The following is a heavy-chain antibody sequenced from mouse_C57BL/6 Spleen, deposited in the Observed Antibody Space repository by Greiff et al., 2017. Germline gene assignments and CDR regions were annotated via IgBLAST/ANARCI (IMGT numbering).Heavy chain of an antibody. CDR2: INPSTGGT. D-gene: IGHD2-1*01. Sequence: VQLQQSGPELVKPGASVKISCKASGYSFTGYYMNWVKQSPEKSLEWIGEINPSTGGTTYNQKFKANATLTVDKSSSTAYMQLKSLTSEDSAVYYCARSLYGNFYYAMDYWGQGTSVTVSS. CDR3: ARSLYGNFYYAMDY. J-gene: IGHJ4*01. V-gene: IGHV1-42*01. CDR1: GYSFTGYY.